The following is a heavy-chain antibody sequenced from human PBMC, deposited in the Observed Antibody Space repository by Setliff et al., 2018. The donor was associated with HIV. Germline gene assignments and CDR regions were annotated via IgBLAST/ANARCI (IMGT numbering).Heavy chain of an antibody. J-gene: IGHJ4*02. V-gene: IGHV4-4*07. CDR2: IYASGKT. Sequence: PSETLSLTCNVSGDSINTYYWSWIRQSGGKGLEWIGRIYASGKTTFNPSLKSRVRMSVDTSKNQFSLKLTSVTASDTAVYYCARGNNDLESFDYWGQGALFTVSS. CDR1: GDSINTYY. CDR3: ARGNNDLESFDY. D-gene: IGHD3-3*01.